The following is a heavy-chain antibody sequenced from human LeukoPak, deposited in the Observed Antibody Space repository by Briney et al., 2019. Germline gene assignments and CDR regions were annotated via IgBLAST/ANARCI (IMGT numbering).Heavy chain of an antibody. CDR1: GFTFSSCA. CDR3: ARDGGSSWYFDY. D-gene: IGHD6-13*01. CDR2: ISYDGTNK. Sequence: PGRSLGLSCAASGFTFSSCAVHWVRQAPGKGLEWVAVISYDGTNKYYADSVKGRFTISRDNSKNTLYLQMNSLRAEDTALYYCARDGGSSWYFDYWGQGTLVTVSS. V-gene: IGHV3-30-3*01. J-gene: IGHJ4*02.